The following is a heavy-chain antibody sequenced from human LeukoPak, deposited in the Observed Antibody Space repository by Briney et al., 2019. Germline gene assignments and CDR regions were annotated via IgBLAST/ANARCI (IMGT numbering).Heavy chain of an antibody. CDR2: IWYDGSNK. Sequence: GGSLRLSCAASGFTFSSFGMHWVRQAPGKGLEGVAVIWYDGSNKYYAASVKGRFTISRDNSKNTLYLQMNSLRAEDTAVYYCARDGDITPTDVWGQGTTVTVSS. V-gene: IGHV3-33*01. CDR1: GFTFSSFG. D-gene: IGHD2-15*01. J-gene: IGHJ6*02. CDR3: ARDGDITPTDV.